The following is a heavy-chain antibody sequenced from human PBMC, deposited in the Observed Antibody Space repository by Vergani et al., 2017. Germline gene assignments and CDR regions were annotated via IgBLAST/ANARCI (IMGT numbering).Heavy chain of an antibody. J-gene: IGHJ4*02. Sequence: EVQLVESGGDFVQPGGSLTLSCAASGFNVGNYWMSWVRQAPGKGLEWVANIKEVGTEKYYLDSVKGRFTISRDIAENSIYLEMNSLRVEDTAVYYCAREGVPRCCIVGAPDFWGQGTQVTVSS. D-gene: IGHD1-26*01. CDR1: GFNVGNYW. CDR3: AREGVPRCCIVGAPDF. CDR2: IKEVGTEK. V-gene: IGHV3-7*01.